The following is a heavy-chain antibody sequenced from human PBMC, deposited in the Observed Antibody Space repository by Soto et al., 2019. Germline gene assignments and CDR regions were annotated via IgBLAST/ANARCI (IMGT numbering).Heavy chain of an antibody. V-gene: IGHV3-23*01. Sequence: EVQLLESGGGLVQPGGSLRLSCAASGFTFSSYAMSWVRQAPGKGLEWVSAISGSGGSTYYADSVKGRFTISRDNSKNTLYLQMNSLRAEDTAVYYCAKAKYYYGSGSYYTGEGFYYGMDVWGQGTTVTVSS. D-gene: IGHD3-10*01. CDR2: ISGSGGST. J-gene: IGHJ6*02. CDR1: GFTFSSYA. CDR3: AKAKYYYGSGSYYTGEGFYYGMDV.